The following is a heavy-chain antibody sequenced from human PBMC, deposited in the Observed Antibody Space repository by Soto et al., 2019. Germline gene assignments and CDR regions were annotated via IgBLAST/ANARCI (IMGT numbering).Heavy chain of an antibody. V-gene: IGHV3-23*01. D-gene: IGHD3-10*01. J-gene: IGHJ4*02. CDR3: AKRGLEGFGELWEVQIDY. CDR1: GFTFSSYA. CDR2: ISGIGGST. Sequence: EVQLLESGGGLVQPGGSLRLSCAASGFTFSSYAMSWVRQAPGKGLEWVSAISGIGGSTYYADSVKGRFTISRDNSKNTLYLQMNSLRAEDTAVYYCAKRGLEGFGELWEVQIDYWGQGPLVTVSS.